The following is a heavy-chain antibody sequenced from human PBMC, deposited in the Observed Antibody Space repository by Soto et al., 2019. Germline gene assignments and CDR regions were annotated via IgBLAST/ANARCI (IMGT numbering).Heavy chain of an antibody. J-gene: IGHJ5*02. Sequence: QVQLVQSGAEVKQPGASVKVSCKASGYIFTTHGISWARQAPGQGLAWMGGVSGDNGQTNYAQSLQGSGTLTTDTSTNTAYRERRSLRSDDTAVYYCARDLGYCRSGTCYREWFDPWGQGTLVTVSS. CDR1: GYIFTTHG. V-gene: IGHV1-18*01. CDR2: VSGDNGQT. D-gene: IGHD2-15*01. CDR3: ARDLGYCRSGTCYREWFDP.